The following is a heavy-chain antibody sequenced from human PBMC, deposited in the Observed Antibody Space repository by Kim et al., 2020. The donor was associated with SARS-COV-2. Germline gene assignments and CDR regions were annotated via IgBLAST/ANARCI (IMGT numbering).Heavy chain of an antibody. CDR3: ASFMVRGVIPDY. V-gene: IGHV4-39*07. J-gene: IGHJ4*02. Sequence: YNPSLKSRVTISVDTSKNQFSLKLSSVTAADTAVYYCASFMVRGVIPDYWGQGTLVTVSS. D-gene: IGHD3-10*01.